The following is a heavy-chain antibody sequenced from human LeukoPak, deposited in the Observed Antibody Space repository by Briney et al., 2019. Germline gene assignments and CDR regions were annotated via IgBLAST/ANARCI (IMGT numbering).Heavy chain of an antibody. Sequence: PSEALSLTCTVSGGSISSGGYYWSWIRQLPGKGLEWFGYFYYSGNTYYNSSLKSRVTISLDTSRNQFSLKLRSVTATDTAVYYCARDFAAEYVWGSHRHSTNWFDAWGQGTLVTVSS. V-gene: IGHV4-31*03. CDR3: ARDFAAEYVWGSHRHSTNWFDA. CDR1: GGSISSGGYY. CDR2: FYYSGNT. J-gene: IGHJ5*02. D-gene: IGHD3-16*02.